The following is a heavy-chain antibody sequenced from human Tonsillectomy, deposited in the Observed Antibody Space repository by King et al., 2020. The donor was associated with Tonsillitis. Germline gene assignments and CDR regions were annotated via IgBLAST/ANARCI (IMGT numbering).Heavy chain of an antibody. D-gene: IGHD3-10*01. CDR2: IYTSGRT. J-gene: IGHJ6*03. CDR1: GFTVTTNH. CDR3: ARNTAGSWTSQYYYFNSYMDV. Sequence: QLVQSGGGLIQPGGSLRLSCAASGFTVTTNHMSWVRQAPGKGLEWVSVIYTSGRTYYGDSVKGRFTISRDNSKNTLYLQMNSLRAEDTAVYYCARNTAGSWTSQYYYFNSYMDVWGRGTTVTVSS. V-gene: IGHV3-53*01.